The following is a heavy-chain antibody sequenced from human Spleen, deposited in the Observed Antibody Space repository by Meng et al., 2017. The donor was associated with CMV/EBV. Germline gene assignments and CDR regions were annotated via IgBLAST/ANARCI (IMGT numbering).Heavy chain of an antibody. D-gene: IGHD3-3*01. V-gene: IGHV1-8*01. CDR2: MNPNSGNT. CDR1: GYTFTSYD. Sequence: ASVKVSCKASGYTFTSYDINWVRQATGQGLEWMGWMNPNSGNTGYAQKFQGRVTITTDESTSTAYMELSSLRSEDTAVYYCARGAYYDFWSGYGFGNWFDPWGQGTLVTVSS. CDR3: ARGAYYDFWSGYGFGNWFDP. J-gene: IGHJ5*02.